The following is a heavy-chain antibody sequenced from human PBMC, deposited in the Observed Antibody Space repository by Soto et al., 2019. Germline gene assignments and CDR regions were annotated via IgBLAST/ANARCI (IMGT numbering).Heavy chain of an antibody. V-gene: IGHV1-69*06. CDR3: ARDLSAAATDGMDV. Sequence: QVQLVQSGAEVKKPGSSVKVSCKASGGTFSSYAISWVRQAPGQGLEWMGGIIPIFGTANYAQKLQGRVTITADKSTSTAYMELSRLRSEDTAVYYCARDLSAAATDGMDVWGQGTTVTVSS. D-gene: IGHD6-13*01. CDR2: IIPIFGTA. J-gene: IGHJ6*02. CDR1: GGTFSSYA.